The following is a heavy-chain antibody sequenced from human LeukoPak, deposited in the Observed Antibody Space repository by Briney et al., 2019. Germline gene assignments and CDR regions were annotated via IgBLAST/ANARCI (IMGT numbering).Heavy chain of an antibody. CDR2: ISAYNGNT. J-gene: IGHJ4*02. CDR3: ARPASASHKQELKY. V-gene: IGHV1-18*01. CDR1: GYTFTSYG. Sequence: GASVKVSCKASGYTFTSYGISWVRQAPGQGLEWMGWISAYNGNTNYAQKLQGRVTMTTDTSTSTAYMELRSLRSDDTAVYYCARPASASHKQELKYWGQGTLVTVSS. D-gene: IGHD2-2*01.